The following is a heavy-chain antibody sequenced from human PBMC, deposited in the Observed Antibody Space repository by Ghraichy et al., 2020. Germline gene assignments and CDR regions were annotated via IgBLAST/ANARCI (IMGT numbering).Heavy chain of an antibody. CDR2: ISGSGGST. D-gene: IGHD3-22*01. V-gene: IGHV3-23*01. J-gene: IGHJ5*02. CDR3: AKAPRQVITENNWFDP. Sequence: GGSLRLSCAASGFTFSSYAMSWVRQAPGKGLEWVSAISGSGGSTYYADSVKGRFTISRDNSKNTLYLQMNSLRAEDTAVYYCAKAPRQVITENNWFDPWGQGTLVTVSS. CDR1: GFTFSSYA.